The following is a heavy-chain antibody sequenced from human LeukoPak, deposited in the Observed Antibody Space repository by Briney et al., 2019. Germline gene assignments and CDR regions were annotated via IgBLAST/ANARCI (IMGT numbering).Heavy chain of an antibody. CDR3: ARRAGGAYCGGDCYSLDY. D-gene: IGHD2-21*02. Sequence: KSSETLSLTCTVSGGSIRSSYYYWGWIRQPPGKGLRWIGSIYDSGSTYYNPSLKSRVTISVDTSKNQFSLKLSSVTAADTAVYYCARRAGGAYCGGDCYSLDYWGQGTLVTVSS. V-gene: IGHV4-39*01. J-gene: IGHJ4*02. CDR1: GGSIRSSYYY. CDR2: IYDSGST.